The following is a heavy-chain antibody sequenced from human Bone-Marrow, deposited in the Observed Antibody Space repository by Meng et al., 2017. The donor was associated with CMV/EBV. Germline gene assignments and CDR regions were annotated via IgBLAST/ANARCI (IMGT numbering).Heavy chain of an antibody. CDR3: AKGTTTVTTGHYYYYGMDV. CDR1: GFTFSSYS. V-gene: IGHV3-23*01. J-gene: IGHJ6*02. D-gene: IGHD4-11*01. Sequence: GVLKISCAASGFTFSSYSMSWVRQAPGKGLEWVSAISGSGGSTYYADSVKGRFTISRDNSKNTLYLQMNSLRAEDTAVYYCAKGTTTVTTGHYYYYGMDVWGQGTTVTVSS. CDR2: ISGSGGST.